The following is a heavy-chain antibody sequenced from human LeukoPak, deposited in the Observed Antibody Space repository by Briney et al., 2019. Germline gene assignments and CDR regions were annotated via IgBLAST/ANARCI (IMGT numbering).Heavy chain of an antibody. D-gene: IGHD3-22*01. V-gene: IGHV3-15*01. J-gene: IGHJ4*02. CDR3: TTGYSSGYIEDY. CDR2: IKRKMDGERT. Sequence: GGSLRLSCAPSGFSFSDAWMSWVRQAPGKGLEWVGRIKRKMDGERTDYVESVKGRFIISRDDSTNTLFLQMNSLKIEDTAVYYCTTGYSSGYIEDYWGQGTRVSVPS. CDR1: GFSFSDAW.